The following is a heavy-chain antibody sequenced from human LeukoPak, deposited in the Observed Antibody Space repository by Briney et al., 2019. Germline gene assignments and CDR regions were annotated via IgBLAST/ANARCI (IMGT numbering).Heavy chain of an antibody. Sequence: PGGSLRLPCEASTFTVKRDAMSWVRQAPGKGLEWVSVIYSGGSTYYADSVKGRFTISRDNSKNTLYLQMNSLRAEDTAVYYCARGPRRTAPTRSYYYYYGMDVWGQGTTVTVSS. CDR1: TFTVKRDA. D-gene: IGHD1-1*01. V-gene: IGHV3-66*01. CDR3: ARGPRRTAPTRSYYYYYGMDV. CDR2: IYSGGST. J-gene: IGHJ6*02.